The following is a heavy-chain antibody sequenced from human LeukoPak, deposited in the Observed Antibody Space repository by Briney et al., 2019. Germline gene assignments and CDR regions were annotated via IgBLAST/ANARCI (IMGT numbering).Heavy chain of an antibody. D-gene: IGHD2-15*01. V-gene: IGHV4-59*01. CDR2: IYYSGST. Sequence: SETLSLTFTVSGGSISSYYWSWIRQPPGKGLEWIGYIYYSGSTNYNPSLKSRVTISVDTSKNQFSLKLSSVTAADTAVYYCARVGPGYCSGGSCRNWFDPWGQGTLVTVSS. CDR1: GGSISSYY. J-gene: IGHJ5*02. CDR3: ARVGPGYCSGGSCRNWFDP.